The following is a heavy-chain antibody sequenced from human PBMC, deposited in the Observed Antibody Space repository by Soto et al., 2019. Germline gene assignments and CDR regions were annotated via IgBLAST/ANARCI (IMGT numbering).Heavy chain of an antibody. D-gene: IGHD3-10*01. CDR1: GGYIRSYY. J-gene: IGHJ3*02. CDR3: ARDWGVRAILVLTDAFDI. Sequence: SETLSLTGSVSGGYIRSYYCNWIRQSTWKGLEWIGYVYYNGSTNYNPYLKSRAIISVDTSKNEFSLRLTSVTAADSAVYYCARDWGVRAILVLTDAFDIVGHEPLVTVPS. CDR2: VYYNGST. V-gene: IGHV4-59*12.